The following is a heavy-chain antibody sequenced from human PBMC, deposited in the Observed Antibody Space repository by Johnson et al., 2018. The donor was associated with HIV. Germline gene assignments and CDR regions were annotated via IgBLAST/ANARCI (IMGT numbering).Heavy chain of an antibody. J-gene: IGHJ3*02. CDR3: AREWGIAARRGGAFDI. Sequence: VQLVESGGGLIQPGRSLRLSCAASGFTFDDYAMHWVRQAPGKGLEWVSGISWNSGSIGYADSVKGRFTISRDNAKNSLYLQMNSLRAEDTAVYYCAREWGIAARRGGAFDIWGQGTMVTVSS. CDR1: GFTFDDYA. CDR2: ISWNSGSI. D-gene: IGHD6-6*01. V-gene: IGHV3-9*01.